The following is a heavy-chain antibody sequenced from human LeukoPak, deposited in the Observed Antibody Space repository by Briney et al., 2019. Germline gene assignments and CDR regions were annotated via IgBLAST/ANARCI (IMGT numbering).Heavy chain of an antibody. J-gene: IGHJ4*02. Sequence: GGSLRLSCAASGFTFSRYGINWVRQAPGKGLEWVSSISSSTTYIYYADSVKGRFTISRDNARNSVYLQMNSLRAEDTAVYYCARNHDVLTGSFDYWGQGTLVTVSS. V-gene: IGHV3-21*01. CDR3: ARNHDVLTGSFDY. CDR1: GFTFSRYG. CDR2: ISSSTTYI. D-gene: IGHD3-9*01.